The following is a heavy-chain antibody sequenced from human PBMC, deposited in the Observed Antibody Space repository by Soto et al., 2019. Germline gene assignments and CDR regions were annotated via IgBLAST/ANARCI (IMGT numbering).Heavy chain of an antibody. V-gene: IGHV1-69*13. J-gene: IGHJ5*02. Sequence: SVKVSCKASGGTFSSYAISWVRQAPGQGLEWMGGIIPIFGTANYAQKFQGRVTITADESTSTAYMELSSLRSEDTAVYYCARDLGCSGGSCYRGNWFGPWGQGTLVTVSS. CDR3: ARDLGCSGGSCYRGNWFGP. CDR1: GGTFSSYA. D-gene: IGHD2-15*01. CDR2: IIPIFGTA.